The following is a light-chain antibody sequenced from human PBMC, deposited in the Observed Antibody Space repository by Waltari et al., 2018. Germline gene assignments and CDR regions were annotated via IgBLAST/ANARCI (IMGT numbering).Light chain of an antibody. CDR2: EVT. CDR1: SSDVGTYDL. Sequence: QSALTQPASVSGSPGQSITISCTGASSDVGTYDLVSWYQQHPGKAPKLMIYEVTERPTGVSNRFSASKSGNTASLTISGLQTEDEADYYCCSYAGSSTVFGGGTKLTVL. V-gene: IGLV2-23*02. CDR3: CSYAGSSTV. J-gene: IGLJ3*02.